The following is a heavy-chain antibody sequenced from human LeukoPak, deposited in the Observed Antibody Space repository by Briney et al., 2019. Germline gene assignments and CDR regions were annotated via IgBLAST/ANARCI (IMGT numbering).Heavy chain of an antibody. J-gene: IGHJ4*02. CDR3: ASNSITMVRGPIDY. Sequence: SETLSLTCTVSGGSVSSGGYYWSWIRQPAGKGLEWIGRIQSSGSTEYNPSLKSRVTISVDTSKNQFSLKLSSVTAADTAVYYCASNSITMVRGPIDYWGQGTLVTVSS. CDR2: IQSSGST. CDR1: GGSVSSGGYY. D-gene: IGHD3-10*01. V-gene: IGHV4-61*10.